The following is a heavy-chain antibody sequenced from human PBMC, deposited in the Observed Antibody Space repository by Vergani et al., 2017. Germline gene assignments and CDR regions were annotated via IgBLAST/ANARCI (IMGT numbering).Heavy chain of an antibody. CDR2: FDPEDGET. CDR1: GYTLTELS. V-gene: IGHV1-24*01. J-gene: IGHJ4*02. D-gene: IGHD5-12*01. CDR3: AKDRRRSIVATIIVYYFDY. Sequence: QVQLVQSGAEVKKPGASVKVSCKVSGYTLTELSMHWVRQAPGKGLEWMGGFDPEDGETIYAQKFQGRVTMTEDTSTDTAYMELSSLGSEDTAVYYCAKDRRRSIVATIIVYYFDYWGQGTLVTVSS.